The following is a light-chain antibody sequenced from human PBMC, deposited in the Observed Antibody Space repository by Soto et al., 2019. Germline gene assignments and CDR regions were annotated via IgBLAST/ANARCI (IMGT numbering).Light chain of an antibody. CDR2: EVS. V-gene: IGLV2-14*01. Sequence: QSALTQPASVSGSPGQSITISCIGTSSDVGGYNFVSWYQQHPGKAPKLMIYEVSNRPSGVSTRFSGSKSGNTASLTISGLQAEDEADYYCFSYAGSEFLVFGGGTKLTVL. CDR3: FSYAGSEFLV. CDR1: SSDVGGYNF. J-gene: IGLJ2*01.